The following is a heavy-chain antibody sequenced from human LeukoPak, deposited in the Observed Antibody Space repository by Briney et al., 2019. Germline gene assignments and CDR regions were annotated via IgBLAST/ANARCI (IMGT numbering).Heavy chain of an antibody. Sequence: SETLSLTCTVSGGSISSYYWSWIRQPPGKGLEWIGYIYYSGSTNYNPSLKSRVTISVDTSKNQFSLKLSSVTAADTAVYYCARTKKADILTGYFPDYWGQGTLVTVSS. CDR1: GGSISSYY. V-gene: IGHV4-59*01. CDR2: IYYSGST. J-gene: IGHJ4*02. CDR3: ARTKKADILTGYFPDY. D-gene: IGHD3-9*01.